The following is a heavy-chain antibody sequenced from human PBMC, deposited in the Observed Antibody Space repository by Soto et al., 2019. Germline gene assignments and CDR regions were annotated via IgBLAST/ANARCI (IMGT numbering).Heavy chain of an antibody. Sequence: QVQLVQSGAEVKKPGASVKVSCKASGGTFSSYAISWVRQAPGQGLEWMGGIIPLFGRANYAQKCQGRVTITADESTSTAYMELSSLRSEDTAVYYCARDPGYCIGGSCYSDAFDIWGQGTMVTVSS. CDR3: ARDPGYCIGGSCYSDAFDI. J-gene: IGHJ3*02. V-gene: IGHV1-69*01. CDR1: GGTFSSYA. D-gene: IGHD2-15*01. CDR2: IIPLFGRA.